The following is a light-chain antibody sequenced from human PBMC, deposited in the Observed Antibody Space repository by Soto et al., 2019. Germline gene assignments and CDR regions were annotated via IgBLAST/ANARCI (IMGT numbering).Light chain of an antibody. CDR3: SSYTSSSSLVV. CDR2: DVS. CDR1: SSDGGGYNY. J-gene: IGLJ2*01. Sequence: QSVLTQPASVSGSPGQSITISCTGTSSDGGGYNYVSWYQQHPGKAPKLMIYDVSNRPSGVSNRFSGSKSGNTASLTISGLQAEDEAEYYCSSYTSSSSLVVFGGGTKLTVL. V-gene: IGLV2-14*01.